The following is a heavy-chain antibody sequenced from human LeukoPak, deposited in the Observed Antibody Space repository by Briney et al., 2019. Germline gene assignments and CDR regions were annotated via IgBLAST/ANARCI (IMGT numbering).Heavy chain of an antibody. Sequence: SGPALVKPTRTLTLTCTFSGFSLSTTGMCVSWIRQPPGKALEWLARIDWDDQKYYSTSLKTRLTISKDTSKNQVVLTMTDMDPVDTATYYCARIPHGDYRPELDYWGQGTLVTVSS. CDR2: IDWDDQK. V-gene: IGHV2-70*11. J-gene: IGHJ4*02. CDR1: GFSLSTTGMC. CDR3: ARIPHGDYRPELDY. D-gene: IGHD4-17*01.